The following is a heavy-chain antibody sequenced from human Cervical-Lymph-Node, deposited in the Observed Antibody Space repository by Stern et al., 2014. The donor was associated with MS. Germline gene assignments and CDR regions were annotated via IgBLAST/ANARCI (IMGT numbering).Heavy chain of an antibody. CDR1: GFSLSTSGVG. D-gene: IGHD2-21*02. Sequence: QITLKESGPTLVKPTHTLKLTCTFSGFSLSTSGVGVGWIRQPPGKALEXLAILFWGDDKRYIPSLKSRHTIPKDTTKNQVVLTMTNMEPVGTATYYGAHRCGGVVVTAIQYSWFDPWGQGTLVTVSS. J-gene: IGHJ5*02. V-gene: IGHV2-5*02. CDR2: LFWGDDK. CDR3: AHRCGGVVVTAIQYSWFDP.